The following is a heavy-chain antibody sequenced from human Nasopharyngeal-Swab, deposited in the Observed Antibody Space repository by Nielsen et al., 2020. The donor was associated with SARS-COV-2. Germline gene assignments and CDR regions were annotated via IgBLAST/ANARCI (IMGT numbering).Heavy chain of an antibody. J-gene: IGHJ4*02. CDR1: GYTFTGYY. CDR3: ARDGSSSWYEQLDY. D-gene: IGHD6-13*01. CDR2: IHPNSGGT. Sequence: ASVKVSCKASGYTFTGYYMHWVRQAPGQGLEWMGWIHPNSGGTNYEQKFQGRVTMTRDTSISTAYMELSRLRSDDTAVYYCARDGSSSWYEQLDYWGQGTLVTVSS. V-gene: IGHV1-2*02.